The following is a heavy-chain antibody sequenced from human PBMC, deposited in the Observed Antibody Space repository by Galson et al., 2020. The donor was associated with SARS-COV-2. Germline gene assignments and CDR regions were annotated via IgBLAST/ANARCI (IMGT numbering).Heavy chain of an antibody. CDR3: AHRASRSSSSGAWKPFDY. CDR2: IYWNDDK. Sequence: SGPTLVKPTQTLTLTCTFSGFSLSTSGVGVGWIRQPPGKALEWLALIYWNDDKRYSPSLKSRLTITKDTSKNQVVLTMTNMDPVDTATYYCAHRASRSSSSGAWKPFDYWGQGTLVTVSS. J-gene: IGHJ4*02. CDR1: GFSLSTSGVG. D-gene: IGHD6-6*01. V-gene: IGHV2-5*01.